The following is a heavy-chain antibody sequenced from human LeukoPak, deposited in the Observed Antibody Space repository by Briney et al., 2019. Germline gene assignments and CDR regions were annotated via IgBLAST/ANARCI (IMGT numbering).Heavy chain of an antibody. V-gene: IGHV4-39*01. J-gene: IGHJ5*02. Sequence: SETLSLTCTVSGGSISSSSYYWGWIRRPPGKGLEWIGSIYYSGSTYYNPSLKSRVTISVDTSKNQFSLKLSSVTAADTAVYYCARRSVVRGKTPFDPWGQGTLVTVSS. CDR1: GGSISSSSYY. CDR2: IYYSGST. CDR3: ARRSVVRGKTPFDP. D-gene: IGHD3-10*01.